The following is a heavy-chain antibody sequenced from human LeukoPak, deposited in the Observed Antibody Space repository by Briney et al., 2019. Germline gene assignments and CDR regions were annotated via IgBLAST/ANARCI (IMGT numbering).Heavy chain of an antibody. Sequence: VASVKVSCKASGYTFTSYAMHWVRQAPGQRLEWTGWINAGNGNTKYSQKFQGRVTITRDTSASTAYMELSSLRSEDTAVYYCARALGSGWARPFDYWGQGTLVTVSS. D-gene: IGHD6-19*01. CDR1: GYTFTSYA. CDR3: ARALGSGWARPFDY. J-gene: IGHJ4*02. V-gene: IGHV1-3*01. CDR2: INAGNGNT.